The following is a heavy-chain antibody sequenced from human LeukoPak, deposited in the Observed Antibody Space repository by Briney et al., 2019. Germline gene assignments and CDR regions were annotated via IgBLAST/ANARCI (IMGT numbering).Heavy chain of an antibody. V-gene: IGHV4-59*11. CDR3: ARVRGFYDSSGYYPYYFDY. CDR1: GGSITSHF. D-gene: IGHD3-22*01. CDR2: IHYSGST. Sequence: SETLSLTCSVSGGSITSHFWGWIRQPPGKGLEWIGYIHYSGSTNYNPSLKSRVTISVDTSKNQFSLKLSSVTAADTAVYYCARVRGFYDSSGYYPYYFDYWGQGTLVTVSS. J-gene: IGHJ4*02.